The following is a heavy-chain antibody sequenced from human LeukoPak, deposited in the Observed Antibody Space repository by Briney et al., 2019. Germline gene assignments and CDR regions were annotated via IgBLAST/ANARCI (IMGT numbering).Heavy chain of an antibody. V-gene: IGHV4-59*08. CDR2: IYYSGST. D-gene: IGHD6-19*01. CDR1: GGSISNYY. J-gene: IGHJ3*02. CDR3: ARRKNSGWSTDAFDI. Sequence: SETLSLTCTASGGSISNYYWSWIRQPPGKGLQWIGNIYYSGSTNYNPSLKSRVTISVDTSKNQFSLKLRAVTAADTAMYYCARRKNSGWSTDAFDIWGQGTMVTVS.